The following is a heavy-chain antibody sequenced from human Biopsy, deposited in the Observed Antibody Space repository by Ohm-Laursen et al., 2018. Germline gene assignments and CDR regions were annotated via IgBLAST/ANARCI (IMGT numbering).Heavy chain of an antibody. D-gene: IGHD2-8*01. Sequence: ASVKVSCKTSGYPYTFYEINWVRQATGQGLEWLGWMNPDSGNTGSAQKFHDRVTMTMNTSINTAYLELSSLRSEDTAVYYCARFDNGFDKWGQGTLVTVSS. CDR3: ARFDNGFDK. J-gene: IGHJ4*02. V-gene: IGHV1-8*01. CDR2: MNPDSGNT. CDR1: GYPYTFYE.